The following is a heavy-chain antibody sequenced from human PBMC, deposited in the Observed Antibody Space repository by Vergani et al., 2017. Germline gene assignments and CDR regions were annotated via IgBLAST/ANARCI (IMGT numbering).Heavy chain of an antibody. CDR2: IYPGASDT. J-gene: IGHJ3*02. Sequence: EVQLVQSGAEVKKPGESLKISCKGSGYSFTSYWIGWVRQMPGKGLEWMGIIYPGASDTRYSPSFQGQGTISADKSISTAYLQWSSLKASDTAMYYCARPSYYYGSGSYYNGDAFDIWGQGTMVTVSS. CDR3: ARPSYYYGSGSYYNGDAFDI. CDR1: GYSFTSYW. V-gene: IGHV5-51*03. D-gene: IGHD3-10*01.